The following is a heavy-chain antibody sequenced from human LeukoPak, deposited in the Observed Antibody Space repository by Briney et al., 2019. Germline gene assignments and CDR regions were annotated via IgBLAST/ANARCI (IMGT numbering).Heavy chain of an antibody. CDR2: IYSGGST. V-gene: IGHV3-53*01. CDR1: GFTFSNYA. J-gene: IGHJ4*02. Sequence: GGSLRLSCAASGFTFSNYAMSWVRQAPGKGLEWVSVIYSGGSTYYADSVKGRFTISRDNSKNTLYLQMNSLRAEDTAVYYCARATGEFDYWGQGTLVTVSS. CDR3: ARATGEFDY. D-gene: IGHD7-27*01.